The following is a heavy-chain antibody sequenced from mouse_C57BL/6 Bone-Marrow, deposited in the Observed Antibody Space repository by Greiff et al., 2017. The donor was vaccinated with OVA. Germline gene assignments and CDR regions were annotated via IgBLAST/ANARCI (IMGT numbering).Heavy chain of an antibody. D-gene: IGHD1-1*01. J-gene: IGHJ1*03. V-gene: IGHV1-85*01. CDR3: ARERVNYYGSSYTYWYFDV. CDR1: GYTFTSYD. Sequence: QVQLQQSGPELVKPGASVKLSCKASGYTFTSYDINWVKQRPGQGLEWIGWIYPRDGSTKYNEKFKGKATLTVDTSSSTAYLELHSLTSEDSAVYFCARERVNYYGSSYTYWYFDVWGTGTTVTVSS. CDR2: IYPRDGST.